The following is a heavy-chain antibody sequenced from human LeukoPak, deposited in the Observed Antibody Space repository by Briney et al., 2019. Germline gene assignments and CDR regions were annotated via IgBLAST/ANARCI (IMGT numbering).Heavy chain of an antibody. CDR3: AREVTTNWFDP. V-gene: IGHV4-34*01. D-gene: IGHD2-21*02. CDR2: INHSGST. J-gene: IGHJ5*02. Sequence: SETLSLTCAVYGGSFSGYYWSWIRQSSGKGLEWIGEINHSGSTNYNPSLKSRVTMSVDTSKKQFSLRLSSVTAADTAVYYCAREVTTNWFDPWGQGTLVTVSS. CDR1: GGSFSGYY.